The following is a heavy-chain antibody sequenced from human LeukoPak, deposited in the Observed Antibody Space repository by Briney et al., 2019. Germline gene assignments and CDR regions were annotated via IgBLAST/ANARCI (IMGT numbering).Heavy chain of an antibody. CDR3: ARDQDSSGWYSPYDY. Sequence: ASVKVSCKASGYTFTGYYMHWVRQAPGQGLEWVGWINPNSGGTNYAQKFQGRVTMTRDTSISTAYMELSRLRSDDTAVYYCARDQDSSGWYSPYDYWGQGTLVTVSS. D-gene: IGHD6-19*01. CDR1: GYTFTGYY. V-gene: IGHV1-2*02. CDR2: INPNSGGT. J-gene: IGHJ4*02.